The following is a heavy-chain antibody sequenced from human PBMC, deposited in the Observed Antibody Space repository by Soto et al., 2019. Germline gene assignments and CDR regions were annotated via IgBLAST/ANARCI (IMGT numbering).Heavy chain of an antibody. J-gene: IGHJ4*02. CDR2: IHYSGST. V-gene: IGHV4-39*01. CDR1: GDSISSNTYY. CDR3: ARRDNWSDSHFDY. Sequence: PSETLSLTCTVSGDSISSNTYYWGWIRQPPGKGLEWIGTIHYSGSTYYNPSLKSRVAISVDTSKNQFSLKLSSVTAADTAVYYCARRDNWSDSHFDYWGRGTLVTVPQ. D-gene: IGHD1-1*01.